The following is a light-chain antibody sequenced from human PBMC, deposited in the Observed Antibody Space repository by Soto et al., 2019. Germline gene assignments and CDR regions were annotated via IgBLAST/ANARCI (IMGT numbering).Light chain of an antibody. J-gene: IGLJ2*01. CDR1: NSNIGSNT. CDR3: AAWDDSLNGPV. CDR2: YND. Sequence: QSVLTQPPSASGTHGQRVTISCSGSNSNIGSNTINWYQQLPGTAPKLLIYYNDQRPSGVPDRFSGSKSATSASLAISGLHSEDEADYYCAAWDDSLNGPVFGGGTKLTVL. V-gene: IGLV1-44*01.